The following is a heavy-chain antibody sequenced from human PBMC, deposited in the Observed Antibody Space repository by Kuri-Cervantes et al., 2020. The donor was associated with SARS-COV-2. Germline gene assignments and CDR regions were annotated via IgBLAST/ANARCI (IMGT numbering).Heavy chain of an antibody. CDR1: GFTFGDYA. CDR2: IRSKAYGGTT. Sequence: GGSLRLSCTASGFTFGDYAMSWVRQAPGKGLEWVGFIRSKAYGGTTEYAASVKGRFTISRDDSKSIAYLQMNSLKTEDTALYHCASGSLFGVVLGYWGQGALVTVSS. D-gene: IGHD3-3*01. CDR3: ASGSLFGVVLGY. V-gene: IGHV3-49*04. J-gene: IGHJ4*02.